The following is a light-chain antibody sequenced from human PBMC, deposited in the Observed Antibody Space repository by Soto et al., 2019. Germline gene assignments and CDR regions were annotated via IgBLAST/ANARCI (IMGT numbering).Light chain of an antibody. CDR3: QQRSNCPTST. V-gene: IGKV3-11*01. J-gene: IGKJ5*01. CDR2: DAF. Sequence: EIAFTRSPATLPLSPVGRATVSCTASPSVSSYFAWYQQQPGQAPTLILYDAFNTATAIPATFSGSGCGTDFALTLSSLEPEPYAVSYCQQRSNCPTSTFGQGTRLEIK. CDR1: PSVSSY.